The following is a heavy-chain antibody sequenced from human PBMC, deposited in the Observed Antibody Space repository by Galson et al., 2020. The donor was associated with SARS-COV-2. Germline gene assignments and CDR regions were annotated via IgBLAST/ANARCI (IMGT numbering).Heavy chain of an antibody. CDR1: GFTFSSYW. V-gene: IGHV3-7*03. D-gene: IGHD3-22*01. CDR2: IKQDGSEK. Sequence: ETLSLTCAASGFTFSSYWMSWVRQAPGKGLEWVANIKQDGSEKYYVDSVKGRFTISRDNAKNSMYLQMNSLRAEDTAVYYCARDPGETYYYDSCGYYDYWGQGTMVTVSS. J-gene: IGHJ4*02. CDR3: ARDPGETYYYDSCGYYDY.